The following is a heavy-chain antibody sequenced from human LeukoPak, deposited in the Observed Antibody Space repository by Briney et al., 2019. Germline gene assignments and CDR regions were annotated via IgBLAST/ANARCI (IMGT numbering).Heavy chain of an antibody. CDR1: RFTVSNKH. J-gene: IGHJ4*02. CDR2: IYNGDNT. D-gene: IGHD6-19*01. V-gene: IGHV3-66*01. Sequence: GGSLRLSCVASRFTVSNKHMNWVRQAPGKGLEWVSVIYNGDNTYYADSVQGRFTISKDNSKNTLYLQMNSLRPEDTAVYFCARASRWLAFDNWGQGTLVTVSS. CDR3: ARASRWLAFDN.